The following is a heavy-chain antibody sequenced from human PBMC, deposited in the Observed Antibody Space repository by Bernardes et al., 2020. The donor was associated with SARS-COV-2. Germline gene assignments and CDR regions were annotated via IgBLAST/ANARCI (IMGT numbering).Heavy chain of an antibody. D-gene: IGHD3-10*01. Sequence: SETLSLTCTVSGVSVNTGSYYWNWIRQPPGKGLEWIGSFFHFSGSTSYNPSLKSRVTISVDTSMNQVSLRLNSVTAADTAVYYCATNRGLGAFDIWGQGTVVTVSS. CDR2: FFHFSGST. CDR3: ATNRGLGAFDI. V-gene: IGHV4-61*01. CDR1: GVSVNTGSYY. J-gene: IGHJ3*02.